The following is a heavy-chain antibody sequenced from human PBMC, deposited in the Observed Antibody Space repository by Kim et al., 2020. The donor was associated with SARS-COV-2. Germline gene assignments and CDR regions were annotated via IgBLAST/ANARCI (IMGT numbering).Heavy chain of an antibody. Sequence: SLRLSCTTSGLNFGDYAMSWFRQAPGKGLEWVAFIRSKRYGETTEYAASVKDRFTISRDDSKRIAYLQMNGLKTEDTAVYYCTSGPYYYDSAAYYHDYWGQGTLVTVSS. J-gene: IGHJ4*02. CDR3: TSGPYYYDSAAYYHDY. CDR2: IRSKRYGETT. CDR1: GLNFGDYA. V-gene: IGHV3-49*03. D-gene: IGHD3-22*01.